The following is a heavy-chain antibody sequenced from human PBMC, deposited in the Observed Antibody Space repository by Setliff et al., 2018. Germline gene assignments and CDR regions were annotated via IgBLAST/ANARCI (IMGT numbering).Heavy chain of an antibody. J-gene: IGHJ5*02. V-gene: IGHV4-59*01. CDR1: GGSIRDYY. D-gene: IGHD1-26*01. CDR3: AAVGISAGGGWFDP. Sequence: SETLSLTCTVSGGSIRDYYWNWIRQSPGKGLEWIGYIYYRGTTNYNSSLKSRVTISIDMSGNQFSLKLTSATAADTAVYFCAAVGISAGGGWFDPWGQGTLVTVSS. CDR2: IYYRGTT.